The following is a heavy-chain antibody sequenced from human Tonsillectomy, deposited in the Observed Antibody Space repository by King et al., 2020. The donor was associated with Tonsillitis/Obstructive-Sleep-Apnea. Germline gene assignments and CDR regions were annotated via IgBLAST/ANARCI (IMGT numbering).Heavy chain of an antibody. V-gene: IGHV1-69*01. D-gene: IGHD2-21*01. CDR2: IIPIFGTV. CDR1: GGTFSSFA. Sequence: VQLVESGAEVKKPGSSVKVSCTASGGTFSSFAISWVRQAPGQGLEWMGGIIPIFGTVNYAQNFQGRVTITADESTSTAYMELSSLRSEDTAVYYCARATCGGDCYSTFTDAFDIWGQGTMVTVSS. J-gene: IGHJ3*02. CDR3: ARATCGGDCYSTFTDAFDI.